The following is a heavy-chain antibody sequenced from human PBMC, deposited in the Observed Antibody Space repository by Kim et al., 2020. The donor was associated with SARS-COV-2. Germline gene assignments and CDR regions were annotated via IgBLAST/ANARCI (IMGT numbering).Heavy chain of an antibody. CDR3: ARQRGERWLQFEFDY. D-gene: IGHD5-12*01. CDR1: GYSFTSYW. J-gene: IGHJ4*02. CDR2: IYPGDSYT. V-gene: IGHV5-51*01. Sequence: GESLKISCKGSGYSFTSYWIGWVRQMPGKGLEWMGIIYPGDSYTRYSPSFQGQVTISADKSISTAYLQWSSLKASDTAMYYCARQRGERWLQFEFDYWGQGTLVTVSS.